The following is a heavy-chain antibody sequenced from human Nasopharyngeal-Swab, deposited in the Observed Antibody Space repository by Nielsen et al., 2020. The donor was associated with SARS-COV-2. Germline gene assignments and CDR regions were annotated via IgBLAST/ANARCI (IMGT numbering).Heavy chain of an antibody. CDR1: GFTFSSYA. V-gene: IGHV3-30-3*01. CDR3: AKGGITMIGRGMDV. J-gene: IGHJ6*02. Sequence: GGSLRLSCAASGFTFSSYAMHWVRQAPGRGLEWVAVISYDGSNKYYADSVKGRFTISRDNSKNTLYLQMNSLRAEDTAVYYCAKGGITMIGRGMDVWGQGTTVTVSS. D-gene: IGHD3-22*01. CDR2: ISYDGSNK.